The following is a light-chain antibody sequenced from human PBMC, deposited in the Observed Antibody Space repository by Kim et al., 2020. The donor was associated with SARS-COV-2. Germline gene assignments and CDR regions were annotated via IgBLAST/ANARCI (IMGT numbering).Light chain of an antibody. CDR2: DTS. CDR3: QQRSNWPST. CDR1: QSVSSY. J-gene: IGKJ5*01. Sequence: EIVLTQSPATLSLSPAERATLSCRASQSVSSYLAWYQQKPGQAPRLLIYDTSNRATGIPARFSGSGSGTDFTLTISSLEPEDFAVYYCQQRSNWPSTFGEGTRRGSK. V-gene: IGKV3-11*01.